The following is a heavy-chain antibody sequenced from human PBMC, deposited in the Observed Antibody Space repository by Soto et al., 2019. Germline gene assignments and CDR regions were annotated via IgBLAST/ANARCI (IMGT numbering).Heavy chain of an antibody. CDR2: IKQDGSET. CDR3: ASPSHGMDV. V-gene: IGHV3-7*03. Sequence: EVQLVESGGGLVQPGGSLRLSCAASGFTLSSFWMTWVRQAPDKGLEWVASIKQDGSETYYVDSVKGRFTISRDNPKNTLYLQMTSLRVGDTAVYYCASPSHGMDVWGQGTTVTVSS. CDR1: GFTLSSFW. J-gene: IGHJ6*02.